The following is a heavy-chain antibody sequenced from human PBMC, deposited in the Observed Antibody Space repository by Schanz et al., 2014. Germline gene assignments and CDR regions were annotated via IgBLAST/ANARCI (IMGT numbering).Heavy chain of an antibody. CDR3: ARGPLGTSP. D-gene: IGHD5-12*01. CDR1: GYTFTSYF. Sequence: QVHLVQSGAEVHKPGASLKVSCKASGYTFTSYFIHWVRQAPGQGLEWMGIINLYGGSTNYAQKFQGRVTVTRDTSTSTVYMELSRLKSDDTAVYYCARGPLGTSPWGQGTLVTVSS. J-gene: IGHJ5*02. V-gene: IGHV1-46*01. CDR2: INLYGGST.